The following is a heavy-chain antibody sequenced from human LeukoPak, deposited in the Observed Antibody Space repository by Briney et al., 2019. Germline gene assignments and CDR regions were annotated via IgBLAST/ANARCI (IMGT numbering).Heavy chain of an antibody. V-gene: IGHV4-59*01. J-gene: IGHJ4*02. CDR3: ARVYSSSWYYFDY. CDR2: IYYSGST. D-gene: IGHD6-13*01. CDR1: GGSISSYY. Sequence: SETLSPTCTVSGGSISSYYWSWIRQPPGKGLGWIGYIYYSGSTNYNPSLKSRVTISVDTSKNQFSLKLSSVTAADTAVYYCARVYSSSWYYFDYWGQGTLVTVSS.